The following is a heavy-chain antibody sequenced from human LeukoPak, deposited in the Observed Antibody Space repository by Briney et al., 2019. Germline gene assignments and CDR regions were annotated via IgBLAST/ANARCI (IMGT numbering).Heavy chain of an antibody. V-gene: IGHV3-11*01. J-gene: IGHJ3*02. CDR2: ISSSGSTI. CDR1: GFTFSDYY. Sequence: GGSLRLSCAASGFTFSDYYMSWIRQAPGKGLEWVSYISSSGSTIYYADSVKGRFTISRDNAKNSLYLQMNSLRAEDTALYYCTLPEHVFCGGDCYFPYAFDIWGQGTMVTVSS. CDR3: TLPEHVFCGGDCYFPYAFDI. D-gene: IGHD2-21*02.